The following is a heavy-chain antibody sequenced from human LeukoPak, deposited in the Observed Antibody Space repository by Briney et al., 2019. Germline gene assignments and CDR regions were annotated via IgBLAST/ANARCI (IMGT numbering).Heavy chain of an antibody. D-gene: IGHD2-2*01. CDR1: GGTFSSYA. Sequence: GSSVKVSCKXSGGTFSSYAISWVRQAPGQGLEWMGGIIPIFGTANYAQKFQGRVTITADESTSTAYMELSSLRSEDTVVYYCARDSVVVPAADDAFDIWGQGTMVTVSS. CDR3: ARDSVVVPAADDAFDI. V-gene: IGHV1-69*01. J-gene: IGHJ3*02. CDR2: IIPIFGTA.